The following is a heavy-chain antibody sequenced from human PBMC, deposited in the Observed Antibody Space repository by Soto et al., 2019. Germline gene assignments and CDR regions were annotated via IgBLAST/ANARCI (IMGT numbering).Heavy chain of an antibody. CDR2: IYHGST. V-gene: IGHV4-30-2*01. CDR3: ASSGSRGIGAFDI. Sequence: QLQLQESGSGLVKASQTLSLTCAVSGGSISSGGYSWSWIRQPPGKGLEWIGYIYHGSTYYNPSLKSRVTLSIARSKNQFSLKLSSVTAADTAVYYCASSGSRGIGAFDIWGQGTMVTVSS. D-gene: IGHD3-22*01. J-gene: IGHJ3*02. CDR1: GGSISSGGYS.